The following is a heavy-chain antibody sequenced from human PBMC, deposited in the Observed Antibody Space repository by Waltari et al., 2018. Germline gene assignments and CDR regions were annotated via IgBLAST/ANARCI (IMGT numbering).Heavy chain of an antibody. CDR2: IKQDGSEK. Sequence: EVQLVESGGGLVQPGGSLRLSCAASGFTFSSYWMSWARQAPGKGLEWVANIKQDGSEKYYVDSVKGRFTISRDNAKNSLYLQMNSLRAEDTAVYYCAREGSLEWLLPASWYFDLWGRGTLVTVSS. V-gene: IGHV3-7*01. CDR1: GFTFSSYW. CDR3: AREGSLEWLLPASWYFDL. J-gene: IGHJ2*01. D-gene: IGHD3-3*01.